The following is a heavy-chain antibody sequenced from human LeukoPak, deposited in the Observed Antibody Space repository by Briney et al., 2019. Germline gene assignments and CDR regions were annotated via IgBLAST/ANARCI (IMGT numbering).Heavy chain of an antibody. Sequence: PSETLSLTCAVYGGSFSGYYWSWIRQPPGKGLEWIGEINHSGSTNYNPSLKSRVTISVDTSKNQFSLKLSSVTAADTAVYYCARGCRYYDISTGYHCYYYYYGMDVWGKGTTVTVSS. CDR2: INHSGST. D-gene: IGHD3-9*01. J-gene: IGHJ6*04. CDR3: ARGCRYYDISTGYHCYYYYYGMDV. CDR1: GGSFSGYY. V-gene: IGHV4-34*01.